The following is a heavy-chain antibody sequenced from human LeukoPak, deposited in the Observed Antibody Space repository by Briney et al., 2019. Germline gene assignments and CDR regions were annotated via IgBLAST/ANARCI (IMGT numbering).Heavy chain of an antibody. D-gene: IGHD2-21*01. CDR2: INHSGST. Sequence: SETLSLTCTVSGGSISSYYWSWIRQPPGKGLEWIGEINHSGSTNYNPSLKSRVTISVDTSKNQFSLKLSSVTAADTAVYYCARALYSRYYFDYWGQGTLVTVSS. J-gene: IGHJ4*02. CDR3: ARALYSRYYFDY. CDR1: GGSISSYY. V-gene: IGHV4-34*01.